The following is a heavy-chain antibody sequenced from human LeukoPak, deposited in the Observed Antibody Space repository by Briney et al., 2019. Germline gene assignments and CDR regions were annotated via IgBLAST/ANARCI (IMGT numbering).Heavy chain of an antibody. CDR1: GFTFSSYW. J-gene: IGHJ6*02. Sequence: PGGSLRLSCAASGFTFSSYWMSWVRQAPGKGLEWVANIKQDGREKYYVDPVKGRFTISRDNAKNSLYLQMNSLRAEDTAVYYCARWYYYDSSGYYSDYYYYGMDVWGQGTTVTVSS. V-gene: IGHV3-7*01. D-gene: IGHD3-22*01. CDR3: ARWYYYDSSGYYSDYYYYGMDV. CDR2: IKQDGREK.